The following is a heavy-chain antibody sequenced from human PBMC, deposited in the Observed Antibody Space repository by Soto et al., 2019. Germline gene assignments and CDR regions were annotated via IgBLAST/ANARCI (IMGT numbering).Heavy chain of an antibody. CDR3: AKDRYCSGGNCYFDAFDS. J-gene: IGHJ3*02. CDR2: IAYDGSNI. D-gene: IGHD2-15*01. Sequence: GGSLRLSCAASGFTFSSYGMHWVRQAPGKGLEWVAVIAYDGSNIHYTDSVKGRFTISRDNSKNTLFLQMNSLRADDTAVYYCAKDRYCSGGNCYFDAFDSWGQGTMVTVSS. CDR1: GFTFSSYG. V-gene: IGHV3-30*18.